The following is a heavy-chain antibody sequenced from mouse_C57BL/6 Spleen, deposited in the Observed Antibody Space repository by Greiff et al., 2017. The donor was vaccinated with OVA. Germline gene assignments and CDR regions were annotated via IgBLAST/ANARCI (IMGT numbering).Heavy chain of an antibody. CDR3: ARQGDYGFDY. CDR1: GFTFSSYG. CDR2: ISSGGSYT. D-gene: IGHD1-1*02. J-gene: IGHJ2*01. Sequence: DVQLVESGGDLVKPGGSLKLSCAASGFTFSSYGMSWVRQTPDKRLEWVATISSGGSYTYYPDSVKGRFTISRDNAKNTLYLQMSSLKSEDTAMYYCARQGDYGFDYWGQGTTLTVSS. V-gene: IGHV5-6*01.